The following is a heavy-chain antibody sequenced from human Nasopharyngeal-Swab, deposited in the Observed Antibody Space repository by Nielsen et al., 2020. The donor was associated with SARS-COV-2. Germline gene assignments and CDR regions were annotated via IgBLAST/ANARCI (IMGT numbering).Heavy chain of an antibody. Sequence: GESLKISCAASGFTFSSYSMNWVRQAPGKGLEWVSSISSSSSYIYYADSVKGRFTISRDNAKNSLYLQMNSLRAEDTAVYYCARDQTYSSGWYGPYYFDYWGQGTLVTVSS. CDR2: ISSSSSYI. J-gene: IGHJ4*02. D-gene: IGHD6-19*01. CDR3: ARDQTYSSGWYGPYYFDY. V-gene: IGHV3-21*01. CDR1: GFTFSSYS.